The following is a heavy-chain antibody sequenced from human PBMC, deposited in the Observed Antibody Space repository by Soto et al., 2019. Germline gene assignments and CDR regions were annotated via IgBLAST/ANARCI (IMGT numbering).Heavy chain of an antibody. CDR1: GFTFSSYS. J-gene: IGHJ4*02. CDR2: ISSSSSYI. Sequence: GGSLRLSCAASGFTFSSYSMNWVRQAPGKGLEWVSSISSSSSYIYYADSVKGRFTISRDNAKNSLYLQMNSLRAEDTAVYYCARDPQLGKVDYWGQGTLVTVSS. D-gene: IGHD7-27*01. V-gene: IGHV3-21*01. CDR3: ARDPQLGKVDY.